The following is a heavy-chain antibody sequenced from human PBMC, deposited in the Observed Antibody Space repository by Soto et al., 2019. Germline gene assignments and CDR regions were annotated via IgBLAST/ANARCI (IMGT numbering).Heavy chain of an antibody. D-gene: IGHD5-12*01. CDR1: GYTFRTSG. V-gene: IGHV5-51*01. CDR3: ARPRYSNWPGAFDL. J-gene: IGHJ3*01. CDR2: VYPGDSQT. Sequence: GESLNTSCQAPGYTFRTSGLVWACQMPGKGLEWMWIVYPGDSQTRYSPSFQVQVTISADRSISTAYLQWSSPKASETAMYYCARPRYSNWPGAFDLWGQGTMVTVSS.